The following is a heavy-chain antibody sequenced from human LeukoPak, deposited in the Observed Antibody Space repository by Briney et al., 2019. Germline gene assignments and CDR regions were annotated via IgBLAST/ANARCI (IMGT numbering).Heavy chain of an antibody. J-gene: IGHJ4*02. CDR2: IYTRGNT. V-gene: IGHV4-4*07. Sequence: PSETLSLTCTVSGGSISSYYWSWIRQPAGKGLEWIGRIYTRGNTNYNPSLKSRVTMSVDTSKNQFSLKLSSVTAEDTAVYYCARGKLSGYSSSWYPPNFDYWGQGTLVTVSS. CDR3: ARGKLSGYSSSWYPPNFDY. CDR1: GGSISSYY. D-gene: IGHD6-13*01.